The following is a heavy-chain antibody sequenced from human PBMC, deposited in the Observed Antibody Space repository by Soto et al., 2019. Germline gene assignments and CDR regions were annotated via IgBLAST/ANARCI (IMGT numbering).Heavy chain of an antibody. J-gene: IGHJ6*02. D-gene: IGHD2-2*02. CDR3: ARNTIPYYYYGVDV. CDR2: ISYDGSNK. Sequence: QVQLVESGGGVVQPGRSLRLSCAASGFTFSSYAMHWVRQAPGEGLEWVAVISYDGSNKYYADSVKGRFTISRDNSKNTLYLQMNSLRAEDTAVYYCARNTIPYYYYGVDVWGQGTTVTVSS. V-gene: IGHV3-30-3*01. CDR1: GFTFSSYA.